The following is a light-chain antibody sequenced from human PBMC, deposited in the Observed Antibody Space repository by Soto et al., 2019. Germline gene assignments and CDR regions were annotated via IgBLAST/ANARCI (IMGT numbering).Light chain of an antibody. CDR1: QSVSSSY. Sequence: EIVLTQSPGTLSLSPGERATLSCRASQSVSSSYLAWYQQKHGQXPRLLIYGASSRDTGIPDRFSGSGSGTDFTLTISRLEPEDFAVYYCQHHGTFGQGTKVDNK. V-gene: IGKV3-20*01. CDR2: GAS. J-gene: IGKJ1*01. CDR3: QHHGT.